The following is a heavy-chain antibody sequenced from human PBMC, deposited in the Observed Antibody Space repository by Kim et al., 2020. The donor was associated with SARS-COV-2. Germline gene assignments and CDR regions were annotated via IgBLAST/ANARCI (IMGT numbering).Heavy chain of an antibody. Sequence: GGSLRLSCAASGFTFSSFWMSWVRQAPGKGLEWVANINQDGSEKYYVDSVKGRFTISRDNAKNSLYLQMNSLRAEDTAVYYCARAETQYFDILTGYYNVLYVAYGGQGTLVTVSS. CDR2: INQDGSEK. J-gene: IGHJ4*02. CDR1: GFTFSSFW. D-gene: IGHD3-9*01. V-gene: IGHV3-7*01. CDR3: ARAETQYFDILTGYYNVLYVAY.